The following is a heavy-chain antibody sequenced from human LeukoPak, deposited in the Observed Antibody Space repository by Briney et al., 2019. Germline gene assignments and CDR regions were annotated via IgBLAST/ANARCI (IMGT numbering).Heavy chain of an antibody. CDR2: LSGSGGST. D-gene: IGHD2-15*01. V-gene: IGHV3-23*01. CDR1: GFTFSRYA. J-gene: IGHJ5*02. CDR3: AKDGVCSGGSCTINWFDP. Sequence: GGSLRLSCAASGFTFSRYAMSWVRQAPGKGLEWVSTLSGSGGSTYYADSVKGRFTISRDDSKNTLYLQMNSLRAEDTAVYYCAKDGVCSGGSCTINWFDPWGQGTLVTVSS.